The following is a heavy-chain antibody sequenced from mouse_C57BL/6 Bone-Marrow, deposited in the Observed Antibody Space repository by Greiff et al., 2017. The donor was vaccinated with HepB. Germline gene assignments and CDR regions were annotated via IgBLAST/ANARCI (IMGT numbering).Heavy chain of an antibody. CDR3: ARSIITTVVAHWYFDV. CDR1: GYTFTSYD. D-gene: IGHD1-1*01. CDR2: IYPRDGST. Sequence: QVQLQQSGPELVKPGASVKLSCKAFGYTFTSYDINWVKQRPGQGLEWIGWIYPRDGSTKYNEKFKGKATLTVDTSSSTAYMELHSLTSEDSAVYFCARSIITTVVAHWYFDVWGTGTTVTVSS. V-gene: IGHV1-85*01. J-gene: IGHJ1*03.